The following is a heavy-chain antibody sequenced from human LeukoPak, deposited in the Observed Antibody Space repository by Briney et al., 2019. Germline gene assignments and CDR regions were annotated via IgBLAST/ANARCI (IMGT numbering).Heavy chain of an antibody. J-gene: IGHJ5*02. Sequence: SETLSLTCAVYGGSFSGCYWSWIRQPPGKGLEWIGEINHSGSTNYNPSLKSRVTISVDTSKNQFSLKLSSVTAADTAVYYCARVQRITMIVVVIHAGWFDPWGQGTLVTVSS. D-gene: IGHD3-22*01. CDR1: GGSFSGCY. V-gene: IGHV4-34*01. CDR3: ARVQRITMIVVVIHAGWFDP. CDR2: INHSGST.